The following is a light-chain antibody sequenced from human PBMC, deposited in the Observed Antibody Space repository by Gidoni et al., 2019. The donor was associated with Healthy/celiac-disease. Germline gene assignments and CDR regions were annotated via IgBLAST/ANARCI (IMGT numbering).Light chain of an antibody. J-gene: IGKJ1*01. CDR3: QQYGSSPVA. CDR2: GAS. Sequence: IVLTQSPGTLSLSPGERATLSCRASQCVSSSYLAWYQQKPGQAPRLLIYGASSRATGIPDRFSGSGSGTDFTLTISRLEPEDFAVYYCQQYGSSPVAFGQXTKVEIK. CDR1: QCVSSSY. V-gene: IGKV3-20*01.